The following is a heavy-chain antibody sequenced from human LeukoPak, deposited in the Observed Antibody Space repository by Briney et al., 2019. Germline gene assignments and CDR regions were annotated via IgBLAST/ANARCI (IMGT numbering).Heavy chain of an antibody. D-gene: IGHD2-21*01. Sequence: GASVKVSCKASGYTFTGYYMHWVRQAPGQGLEWMGWINPNSGGTNYAQKFRGRVTMTRDTSISTAYMELSRLRSDDTAVYYCARTPGDVVVIDYWGQGTLVTVSS. CDR2: INPNSGGT. J-gene: IGHJ4*02. CDR1: GYTFTGYY. CDR3: ARTPGDVVVIDY. V-gene: IGHV1-2*02.